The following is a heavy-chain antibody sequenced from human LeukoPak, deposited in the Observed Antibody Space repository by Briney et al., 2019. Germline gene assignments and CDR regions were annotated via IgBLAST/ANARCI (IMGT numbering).Heavy chain of an antibody. CDR1: TDTFINYG. Sequence: GASVKVSCKASTDTFINYGIVWVRQAPGQGLEWMGGIIPIFGTANYAQKFQGRVTITTDESTSTAYMELSSLRSEDTAVYYCARIGGTWTNWGQGTLVTVSS. CDR3: ARIGGTWTN. D-gene: IGHD3/OR15-3a*01. CDR2: IIPIFGTA. V-gene: IGHV1-69*05. J-gene: IGHJ4*02.